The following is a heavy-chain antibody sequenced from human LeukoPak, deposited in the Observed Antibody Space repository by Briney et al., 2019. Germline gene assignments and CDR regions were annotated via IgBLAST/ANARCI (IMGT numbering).Heavy chain of an antibody. J-gene: IGHJ4*02. D-gene: IGHD6-19*01. CDR2: IRYDGSNK. V-gene: IGHV3-30*02. CDR1: GFTFSSYG. CDR3: AKVFGYSSGNGAVDY. Sequence: GSLRLSCAASGFTFSSYGMHWVRQAPGKGLGWVAFIRYDGSNKYYADSVKGRFTISRDNSKNTLYLQMNSLRAEDTAVYYCAKVFGYSSGNGAVDYWGQGTLVTVSS.